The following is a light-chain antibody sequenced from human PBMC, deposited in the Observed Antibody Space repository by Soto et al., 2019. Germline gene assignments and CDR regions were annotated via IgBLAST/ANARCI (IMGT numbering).Light chain of an antibody. CDR2: DVS. CDR3: SSYASSNSVV. CDR1: SSDVGGYPF. J-gene: IGLJ2*01. V-gene: IGLV2-14*03. Sequence: QSALTQPASVSGSPGQSITISCTGTSSDVGGYPFVSWYQHHPGKAPKVIIYDVSDRPSGVSNRFSGSKSGNTASLTISGLQAEDEAYYYCSSYASSNSVVFGGGTKLTVL.